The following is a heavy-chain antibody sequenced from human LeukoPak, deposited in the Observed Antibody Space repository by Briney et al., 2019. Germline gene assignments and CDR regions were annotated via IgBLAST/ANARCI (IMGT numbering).Heavy chain of an antibody. Sequence: GGSLRLSCAASGFTFSSYAMHWVRQAPGKGLEWVAVISYDGSNKYYADSVKGRFTISRDNSKNTLYLQMNSLRVEDTAVYYCARYCSSTSCYSPGSFDYWGQGTLVTVSS. CDR2: ISYDGSNK. J-gene: IGHJ4*02. CDR3: ARYCSSTSCYSPGSFDY. V-gene: IGHV3-30*04. D-gene: IGHD2-2*01. CDR1: GFTFSSYA.